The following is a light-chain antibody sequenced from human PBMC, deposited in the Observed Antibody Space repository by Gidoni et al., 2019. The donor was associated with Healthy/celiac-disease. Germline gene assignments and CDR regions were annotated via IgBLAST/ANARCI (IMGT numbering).Light chain of an antibody. CDR1: QSVSSSY. Sequence: IVFTPSPGTLSLSPGERATPSCRASQSVSSSYLAWYQQKPGQAPRLLIYGASSRATGIPDRFSGSGSGTDFTLTISRLEPEDFAVYYCQQYGSSPYTFGQGTKLEIK. V-gene: IGKV3-20*01. CDR3: QQYGSSPYT. CDR2: GAS. J-gene: IGKJ2*01.